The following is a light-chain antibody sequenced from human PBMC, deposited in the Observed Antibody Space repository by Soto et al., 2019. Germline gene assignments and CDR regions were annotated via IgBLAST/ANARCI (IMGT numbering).Light chain of an antibody. CDR1: QSVSSN. CDR3: QQYNNWPRT. V-gene: IGKV3-15*01. Sequence: EIVMTQSPATLSVSPGERATLSCRARQSVSSNLAWYQQKPGQAPRLLIYGASTRATGIPARFSGSGSGTDFTLTISSLQSEDFAVYSCQQYNNWPRTFGQGTKLEIK. CDR2: GAS. J-gene: IGKJ2*01.